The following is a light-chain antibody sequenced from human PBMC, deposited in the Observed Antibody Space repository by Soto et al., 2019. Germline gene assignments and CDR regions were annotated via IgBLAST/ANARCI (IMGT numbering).Light chain of an antibody. V-gene: IGKV3-11*01. CDR1: QSVSSY. CDR3: QQRSNWLIT. Sequence: EIVLTQSPATLSLSPWERAALSCRASQSVSSYLAWYQQKPGQAPRLLMFDASNRATDIPDRFSGSGSGTDFTLTISSLEPEDFAVYYCQQRSNWLITFGQGTRLEI. J-gene: IGKJ5*01. CDR2: DAS.